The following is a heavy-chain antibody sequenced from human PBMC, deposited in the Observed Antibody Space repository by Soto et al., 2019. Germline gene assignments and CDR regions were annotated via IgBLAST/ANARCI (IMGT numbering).Heavy chain of an antibody. CDR2: IIPILSIA. CDR1: GGTFSSYT. CDR3: ARDRGDGYNLS. D-gene: IGHD5-12*01. Sequence: QVQLVQSGAEVRKPGSSVKVSCKASGGTFSSYTISWVRQAPGQGLEWMGRIIPILSIANYAQKFQGRVTITADKSTSPAYMELSSLRSEDTAVYYCARDRGDGYNLSWGQGTLVTVSS. J-gene: IGHJ4*02. V-gene: IGHV1-69*08.